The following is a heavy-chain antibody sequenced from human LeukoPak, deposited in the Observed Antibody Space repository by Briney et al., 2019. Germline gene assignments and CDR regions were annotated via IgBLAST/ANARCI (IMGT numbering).Heavy chain of an antibody. CDR1: EFTFSSYS. Sequence: GGSLRLSCAASEFTFSSYSMNWVRQAPGKGLEWVSYITNSGNSKSYADSVKGRFTISRDNTKNSLYLQMNSLRAEDTAVYYCARGVVYPTWSGPHWSDYWGQGTLVTVS. D-gene: IGHD3-3*01. V-gene: IGHV3-48*01. J-gene: IGHJ4*02. CDR3: ARGVVYPTWSGPHWSDY. CDR2: ITNSGNSK.